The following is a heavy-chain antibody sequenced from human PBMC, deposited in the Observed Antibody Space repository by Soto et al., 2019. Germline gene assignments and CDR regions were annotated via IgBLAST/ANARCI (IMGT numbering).Heavy chain of an antibody. CDR1: GGSISSSSYY. V-gene: IGHV4-39*01. CDR3: ARHPSYSSSWGNWSDP. D-gene: IGHD6-6*01. CDR2: IYYSGST. J-gene: IGHJ5*02. Sequence: PSETLSLTCTVSGGSISSSSYYWGWIRQPPGKGLEWIGSIYYSGSTYYNPSLKSRVTISVDTSKNQFSLKLSSVTAADTAVYYCARHPSYSSSWGNWSDPWGQGTLVTVSS.